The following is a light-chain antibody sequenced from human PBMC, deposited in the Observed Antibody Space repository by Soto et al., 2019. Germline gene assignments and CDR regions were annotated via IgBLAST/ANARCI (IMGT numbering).Light chain of an antibody. CDR3: QQRSNWPPGYT. Sequence: EIVLTQSPATLSLSPGERATLSCRASQSVSSYLAWYQQKPGQAPRLLIYDASNRATGIPARFSGSGPGTDFTLTISSLEPEDFAVYYCQQRSNWPPGYTFGPGTKVDIK. V-gene: IGKV3-11*01. J-gene: IGKJ3*01. CDR1: QSVSSY. CDR2: DAS.